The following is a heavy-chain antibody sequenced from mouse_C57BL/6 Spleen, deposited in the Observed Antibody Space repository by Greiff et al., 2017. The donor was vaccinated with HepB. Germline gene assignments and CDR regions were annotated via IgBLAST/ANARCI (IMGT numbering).Heavy chain of an antibody. CDR2: IYPGDGDT. CDR3: ASWRGTAQAYFDY. D-gene: IGHD3-2*02. J-gene: IGHJ2*01. V-gene: IGHV1-82*01. CDR1: GYAFSSSW. Sequence: VQLQQSGPELVKPGASVKISCKASGYAFSSSWMNWVKQRPGKGLEWIGRIYPGDGDTNYNGKFKGKATLTADKSSSTAYMQLSSLTSEDSAVYFCASWRGTAQAYFDYWGQGTTLTVSS.